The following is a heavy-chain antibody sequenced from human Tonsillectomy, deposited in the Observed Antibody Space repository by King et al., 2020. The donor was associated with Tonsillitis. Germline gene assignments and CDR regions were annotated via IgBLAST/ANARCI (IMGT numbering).Heavy chain of an antibody. D-gene: IGHD3-10*01. CDR1: GFTFDDFD. CDR2: ISWEGRTS. J-gene: IGHJ4*02. CDR3: AKYIFEVVVYYNSLITSFAY. Sequence: VQLVESGGVVVQPGGSLRLSCAASGFTFDDFDMHGVRQGRETGLEWVSLISWEGRTSFYADSVKGRFTVSRDNSKNSLYLQMNSLRPEDTAVYYCAKYIFEVVVYYNSLITSFAYWGRGTLVSASS. V-gene: IGHV3-43D*03.